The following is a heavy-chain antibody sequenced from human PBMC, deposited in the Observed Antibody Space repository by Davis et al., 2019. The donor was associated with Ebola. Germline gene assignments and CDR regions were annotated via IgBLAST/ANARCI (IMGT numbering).Heavy chain of an antibody. Sequence: GESLKISCAASGFSFRSYSMNWVRQAPGKGLEWVSSISDSTDYIFYADSVKGRFTISRDNAKNSLYLQMNSLRAEDTAVYYCARVCRSEGVVVAARGYYYYGMDVWGKGTTVTVSS. CDR1: GFSFRSYS. CDR3: ARVCRSEGVVVAARGYYYYGMDV. CDR2: ISDSTDYI. J-gene: IGHJ6*04. D-gene: IGHD2-15*01. V-gene: IGHV3-21*01.